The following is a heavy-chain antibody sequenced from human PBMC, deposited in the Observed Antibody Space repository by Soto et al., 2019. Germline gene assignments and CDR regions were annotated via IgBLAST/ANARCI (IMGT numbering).Heavy chain of an antibody. J-gene: IGHJ4*02. CDR2: IYYSGST. CDR1: GGSISSGGYY. V-gene: IGHV4-31*03. Sequence: SETLSLTCTVSGGSISSGGYYWSWIRQHPGKGLEWIGYIYYSGSTYYNPSLKSRVTISVDTSKNQFSLKLSSVTAADTAVYYWASSRIAARLRAFDYWGQGTLVTVSS. CDR3: ASSRIAARLRAFDY. D-gene: IGHD6-6*01.